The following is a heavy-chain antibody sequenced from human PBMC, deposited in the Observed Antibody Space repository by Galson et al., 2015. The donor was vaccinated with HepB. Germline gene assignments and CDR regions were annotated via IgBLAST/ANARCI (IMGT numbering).Heavy chain of an antibody. Sequence: SLRLSCAASGFTFSSYGMHWVRQAPGKGLEWVAFISYDGSNKYYADSVKGRFTTSRDNSKNTLYLQMNSLRAEDTALYYCAKDPYFYSALAGTMAGFDYWGQGTLVTVSS. CDR1: GFTFSSYG. D-gene: IGHD6-19*01. V-gene: IGHV3-30*18. J-gene: IGHJ4*02. CDR3: AKDPYFYSALAGTMAGFDY. CDR2: ISYDGSNK.